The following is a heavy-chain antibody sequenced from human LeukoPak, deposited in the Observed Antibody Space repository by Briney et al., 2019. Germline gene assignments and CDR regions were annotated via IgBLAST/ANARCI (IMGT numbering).Heavy chain of an antibody. J-gene: IGHJ4*02. V-gene: IGHV4-59*01. D-gene: IGHD2-2*01. CDR2: IYSSGST. CDR3: AREVVPAYFDY. CDR1: GGSINSYY. Sequence: ETLSLTCTVSGGSINSYYWSWIRQPPGKGLEWIGYIYSSGSTSYSPSLKSRVTISVDTSKNQFSLKLSSVTAADTAVYYCAREVVPAYFDYWGQGTLVTVSS.